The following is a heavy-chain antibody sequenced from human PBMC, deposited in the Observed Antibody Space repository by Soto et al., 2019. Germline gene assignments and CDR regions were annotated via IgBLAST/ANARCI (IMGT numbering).Heavy chain of an antibody. Sequence: SETLSLTCAVSGGSISSGDYSWSWIRQPPGKGLEWIGYIYLIGSTYYSPSLKSRVTISIDRSKNQFSLNLSSVTAADTAVYYGARAGPGFCTNGACWFDPWGQGTLVTVSS. J-gene: IGHJ5*02. CDR2: IYLIGST. CDR3: ARAGPGFCTNGACWFDP. V-gene: IGHV4-30-2*01. D-gene: IGHD2-8*01. CDR1: GGSISSGDYS.